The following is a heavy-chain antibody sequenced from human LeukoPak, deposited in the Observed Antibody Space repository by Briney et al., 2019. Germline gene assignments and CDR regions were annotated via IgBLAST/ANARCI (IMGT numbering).Heavy chain of an antibody. CDR2: VNWNGGST. Sequence: PGGSLRLSCAASGFTFDDYGMSWVRQAPGKGLEWVSGVNWNGGSTGYADSVKGRFTISRDNAKNSLYLQMNSLRAEDTALYYCARAKGKYYYYMDVWGKGTTVTVSS. CDR1: GFTFDDYG. V-gene: IGHV3-20*04. J-gene: IGHJ6*03. CDR3: ARAKGKYYYYMDV.